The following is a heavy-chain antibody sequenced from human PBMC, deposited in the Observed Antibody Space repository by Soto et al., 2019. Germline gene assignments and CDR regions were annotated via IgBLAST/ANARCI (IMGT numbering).Heavy chain of an antibody. Sequence: QVQLVESGGGVVQPGRSLRLSCAASGFTFSSYAMHWVRQAPGKGLEWVAVISYDGSNKYYADSVKGRFTISRDNSKNTLYLQMNSLSAEDTAVYYCASGGYWGQGTLVTVSS. CDR1: GFTFSSYA. CDR3: ASGGY. D-gene: IGHD1-1*01. J-gene: IGHJ4*02. V-gene: IGHV3-30-3*01. CDR2: ISYDGSNK.